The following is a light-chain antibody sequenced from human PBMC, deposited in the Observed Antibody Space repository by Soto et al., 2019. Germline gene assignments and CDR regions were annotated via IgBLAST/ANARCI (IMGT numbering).Light chain of an antibody. CDR2: AAS. CDR1: QDISSW. CDR3: QQASSFPPT. V-gene: IGKV1-12*01. Sequence: DIQMTKSPASVSACVGDRVTITCLASQDISSWLAWYQQKPGKAPKIMIYAASSLQGGVPSRFSGSGSGTEFTLTISSLQPEDVATYYCQQASSFPPTLGQGTRLEI. J-gene: IGKJ5*01.